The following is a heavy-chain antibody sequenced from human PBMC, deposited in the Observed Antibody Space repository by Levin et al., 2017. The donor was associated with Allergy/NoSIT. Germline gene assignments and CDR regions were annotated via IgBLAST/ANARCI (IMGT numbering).Heavy chain of an antibody. Sequence: SETLSLTCTVSGGSISGYYWSWIRQPPGKGLEWIGYIYYSGSTNYNPSLKSRVTISVDTSKNQFSLNLSSVTAADTAVYYCARHLPKGGSLPLDYWGQGTLVTVSS. J-gene: IGHJ4*02. CDR2: IYYSGST. D-gene: IGHD2-15*01. V-gene: IGHV4-59*08. CDR1: GGSISGYY. CDR3: ARHLPKGGSLPLDY.